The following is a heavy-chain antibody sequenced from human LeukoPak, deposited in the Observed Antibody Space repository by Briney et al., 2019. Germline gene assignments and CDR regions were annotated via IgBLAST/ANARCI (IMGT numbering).Heavy chain of an antibody. Sequence: SETLSLXCTVSGGSISSGDYYWSWIRQPPGKGLEWIGYIYYSGSTYYNPSLKSRVTISVDTSKNQFSLKLSSVTAADTAVYYCARGLRYGDYYFDYWGQGTLVTVSS. CDR2: IYYSGST. CDR1: GGSISSGDYY. D-gene: IGHD4-17*01. J-gene: IGHJ4*02. V-gene: IGHV4-30-4*08. CDR3: ARGLRYGDYYFDY.